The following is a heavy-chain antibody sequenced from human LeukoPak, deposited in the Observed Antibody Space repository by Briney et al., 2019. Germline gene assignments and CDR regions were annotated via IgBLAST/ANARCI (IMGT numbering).Heavy chain of an antibody. V-gene: IGHV1-69*01. D-gene: IGHD3-3*01. CDR2: IIPIFGTA. J-gene: IGHJ4*02. Sequence: SVKVSCKASGGTFSSYTISWVRQAPGQGLEWMGGIIPIFGTANYAQKFQGRVTITADESTSTAYMELSSLRSEDTAVYYCARDVGDYDFWSGSISDGYRLDYWGQGTLVTVSS. CDR1: GGTFSSYT. CDR3: ARDVGDYDFWSGSISDGYRLDY.